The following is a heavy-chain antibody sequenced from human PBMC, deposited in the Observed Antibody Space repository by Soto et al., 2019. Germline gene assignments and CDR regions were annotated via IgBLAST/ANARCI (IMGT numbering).Heavy chain of an antibody. Sequence: PGESLKISCKGSGYSFTSYWIGWVRQMPGKGLEWMGIIYPGDSDTRYSPSFQGQVTISADKSISTAYLQWSSLKASDTAMYYCARLLSGLGGQCSSNGMVVRDQATTVSVSS. CDR2: IYPGDSDT. CDR1: GYSFTSYW. CDR3: ARLLSGLGGQCSSNGMVV. V-gene: IGHV5-51*01. J-gene: IGHJ6*02. D-gene: IGHD3-16*01.